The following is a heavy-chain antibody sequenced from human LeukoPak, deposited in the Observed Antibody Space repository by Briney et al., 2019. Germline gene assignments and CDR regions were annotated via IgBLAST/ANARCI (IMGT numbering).Heavy chain of an antibody. V-gene: IGHV4-61*01. CDR3: VREHDWGDFDF. D-gene: IGHD3-9*01. CDR1: GGSVINGSYY. Sequence: SETLSLTCTVSGGSVINGSYYWSWIRQPPGKELEWIGYVSHSGNTNYNPSLKSRVTISKDTSKNQFSLKLSSVTAADTAVYYCVREHDWGDFDFWGQGTLVTVSS. J-gene: IGHJ4*02. CDR2: VSHSGNT.